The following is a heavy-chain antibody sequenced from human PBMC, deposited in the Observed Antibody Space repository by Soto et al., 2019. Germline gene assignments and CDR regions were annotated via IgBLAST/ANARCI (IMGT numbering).Heavy chain of an antibody. V-gene: IGHV5-51*01. CDR2: IYPGDSDT. CDR3: ARQIAGATRVGWFDH. CDR1: GYSFTSYW. Sequence: PGESLKISCKGSGYSFTSYWIGWVRQMPGKGLEWMGIIYPGDSDTRYSPSFQGQVTISADKSISTAYLQWSSLKASDTAMYYCARQIAGATRVGWFDHWGQGTLVTVFS. J-gene: IGHJ5*02. D-gene: IGHD1-26*01.